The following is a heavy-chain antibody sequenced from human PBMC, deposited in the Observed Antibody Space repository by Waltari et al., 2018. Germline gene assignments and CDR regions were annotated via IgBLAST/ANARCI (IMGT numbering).Heavy chain of an antibody. CDR1: GFTFNDYA. CDR2: IKWNSGNI. CDR3: VRTGYSCNYYYFDF. V-gene: IGHV3-9*01. Sequence: VQLLESGGGVVQPGTSLRLSCAAPGFTFNDYAMEWVRQAPEKGLEWVSGIKWNSGNIGYADSVKGRFTISRDNAKNSLYLQMNSLRVEDTALYYCVRTGYSCNYYYFDFWGQGTLVTVSS. J-gene: IGHJ4*02. D-gene: IGHD1-7*01.